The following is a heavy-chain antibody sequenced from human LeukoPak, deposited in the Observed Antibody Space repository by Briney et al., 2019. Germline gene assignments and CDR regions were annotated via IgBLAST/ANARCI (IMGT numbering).Heavy chain of an antibody. CDR3: ARDPGKISFDY. D-gene: IGHD1-1*01. CDR2: IKQDGSEK. CDR1: GFTFSSYW. Sequence: GGSLRLSCAASGFTFSSYWMSWVRQAPGKGLEWVANIKQDGSEKYYVDSVKGRFTISRDNAKNSLYLQLNRLRAEDTAVYYCARDPGKISFDYWGQGTLVTVSS. J-gene: IGHJ4*02. V-gene: IGHV3-7*01.